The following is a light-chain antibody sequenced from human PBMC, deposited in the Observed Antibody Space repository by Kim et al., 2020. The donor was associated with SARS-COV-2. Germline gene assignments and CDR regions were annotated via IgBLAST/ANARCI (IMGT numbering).Light chain of an antibody. Sequence: SLAPGERATHSCRASQSVSSYLAWYQQKPGQAPRRLIYDASNRATGIPARFSGSGSGTDFTLTISSLEPEDFAVYYCQQRSNWPTFGGGTKVDIK. J-gene: IGKJ4*01. CDR3: QQRSNWPT. CDR2: DAS. V-gene: IGKV3-11*01. CDR1: QSVSSY.